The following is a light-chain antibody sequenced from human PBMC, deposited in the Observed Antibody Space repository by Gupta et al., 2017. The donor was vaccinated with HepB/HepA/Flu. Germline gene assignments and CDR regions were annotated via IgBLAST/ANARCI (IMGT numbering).Light chain of an antibody. CDR1: NIGSQS. J-gene: IGLJ3*02. CDR2: YDS. CDR3: QVWATSEHLCV. V-gene: IGLV3-21*01. Sequence: SSVLTQPPSASVAPGKTATLTCGGHNIGSQSVHWLRQKAGQAPLLIIYYDSDRPSGIPERFSASKSENTATLTITRVEAGDEADYYCQVWATSEHLCVFGGGTKLTVL.